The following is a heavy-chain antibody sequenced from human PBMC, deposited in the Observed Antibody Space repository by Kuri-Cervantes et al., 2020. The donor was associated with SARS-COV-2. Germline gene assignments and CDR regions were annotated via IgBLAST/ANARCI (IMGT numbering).Heavy chain of an antibody. CDR2: IYPGDSDT. CDR1: GYSFTSHW. D-gene: IGHD4-17*01. CDR3: ARRAYGEQVDYYYMDV. V-gene: IGHV5-51*01. Sequence: GGSLRLSCKGSGYSFTSHWIGWVRQMPGKGLEWRGIIYPGDSDTRYSPSFQGQVIISADKSISTAFLQWSSLKASDTAMYYCARRAYGEQVDYYYMDVWGKGTTVTVSS. J-gene: IGHJ6*03.